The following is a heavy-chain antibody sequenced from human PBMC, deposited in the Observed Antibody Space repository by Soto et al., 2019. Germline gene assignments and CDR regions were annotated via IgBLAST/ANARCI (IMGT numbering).Heavy chain of an antibody. CDR1: GYTFTRHY. J-gene: IGHJ5*02. V-gene: IGHV1-18*04. CDR2: ITADGSPT. CDR3: ARVVWNYDILTGYYMLDP. Sequence: ASVNVSCKAFGYTFTRHYIHWVRQAPGQGLEWMGWITADGSPTTFAQKLQGRVTMTTDTSTSTAYMELRSLRSDDTAVYYCARVVWNYDILTGYYMLDPWGQGTLVTVSS. D-gene: IGHD3-9*01.